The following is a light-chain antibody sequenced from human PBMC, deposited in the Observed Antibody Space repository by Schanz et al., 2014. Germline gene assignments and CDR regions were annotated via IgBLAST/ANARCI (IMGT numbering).Light chain of an antibody. Sequence: QSALTQPPSVSGSPGQSVTISCTGSSSDVGRYNRVSWFQQPPGTAPKLMIFQVNSRPSGVPDRFSGSKSGNTASLTVSGLQAEDEADYYCNSYAGSNNWVFGGGTKLTVL. J-gene: IGLJ3*02. CDR3: NSYAGSNNWV. V-gene: IGLV2-18*02. CDR2: QVN. CDR1: SSDVGRYNR.